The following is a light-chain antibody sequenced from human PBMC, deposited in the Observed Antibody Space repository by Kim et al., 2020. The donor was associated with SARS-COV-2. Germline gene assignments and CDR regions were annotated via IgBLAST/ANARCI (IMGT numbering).Light chain of an antibody. CDR2: DDR. CDR3: QVWDYNSDHVV. V-gene: IGLV3-21*03. Sequence: APGKTARITCEGDNIGSKSVHWYQQKPGQAPVLVVYDDRDRPSGIPERFSGSNSGTTATLTITKVEAGDEADYYCQVWDYNSDHVVFGGGTKVTVL. CDR1: NIGSKS. J-gene: IGLJ3*02.